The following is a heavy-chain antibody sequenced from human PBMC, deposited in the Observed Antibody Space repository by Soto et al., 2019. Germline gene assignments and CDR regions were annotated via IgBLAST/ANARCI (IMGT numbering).Heavy chain of an antibody. J-gene: IGHJ4*02. CDR1: VGSISSSSYY. Sequence: PSETLSLTCTVSVGSISSSSYYWGWIRQPPGKGLEWIGSIYYSGSTYYNPSLKSRVTISVDTSKNQFSLKLSSVTAADTAVYYCARQGAKQLHKSHFDYWGQGTLVTVSS. D-gene: IGHD6-6*01. CDR3: ARQGAKQLHKSHFDY. CDR2: IYYSGST. V-gene: IGHV4-39*01.